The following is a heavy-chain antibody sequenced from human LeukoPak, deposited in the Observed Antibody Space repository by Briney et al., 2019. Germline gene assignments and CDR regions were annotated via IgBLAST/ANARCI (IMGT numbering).Heavy chain of an antibody. V-gene: IGHV4-30-4*01. J-gene: IGHJ4*02. CDR1: GGSISSGDYY. Sequence: SETLSLTCTVSGGSISSGDYYWSWIRQPPGKGLEWIGYIYYSGSTYYNPSLKSRVTISVGTSKNQFSLKLSSVTAADTAVYYCARLLWFGELGVVYFDYWGQGTLVTVSS. CDR3: ARLLWFGELGVVYFDY. CDR2: IYYSGST. D-gene: IGHD3-10*01.